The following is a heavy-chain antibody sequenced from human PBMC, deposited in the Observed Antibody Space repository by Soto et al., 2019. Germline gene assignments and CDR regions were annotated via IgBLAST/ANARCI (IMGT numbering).Heavy chain of an antibody. Sequence: GPALVNYTQSRKRAYPFSGLALSTRGVRLSWIGRPPGKALEWLARIDWDDDKFYSTSLKTRLTVSKDTSKKQVVLTMRNMDPVDTATYYSARMVVSGSYYYFDLWGQGTLVTVSS. CDR1: GLALSTRGVR. D-gene: IGHD1-26*01. V-gene: IGHV2-70*04. J-gene: IGHJ4*01. CDR2: IDWDDDK. CDR3: ARMVVSGSYYYFDL.